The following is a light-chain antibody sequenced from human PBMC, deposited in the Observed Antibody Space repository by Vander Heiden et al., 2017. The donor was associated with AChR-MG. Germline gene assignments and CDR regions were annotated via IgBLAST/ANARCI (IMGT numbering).Light chain of an antibody. V-gene: IGKV3-15*01. J-gene: IGKJ5*01. CDR2: GAS. CDR3: QQYNNWPPSIT. Sequence: EIVMTQSPATLSVSPGERATLSCRARQSVSSNLAWYQQKPGQAPRRLIYGASTRATGIPARFSGSGSGTEFTLTISSLQSEDFAVDYCQQYNNWPPSITFGQGTRLEIK. CDR1: QSVSSN.